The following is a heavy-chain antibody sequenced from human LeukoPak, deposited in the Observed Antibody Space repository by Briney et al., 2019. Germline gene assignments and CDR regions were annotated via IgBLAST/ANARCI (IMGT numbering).Heavy chain of an antibody. V-gene: IGHV3-74*01. CDR2: INSDGSST. D-gene: IGHD3-16*01. CDR3: AKGGELRDLDY. CDR1: GFTFDDYA. J-gene: IGHJ4*02. Sequence: GGSLRLSCAASGFTFDDYAMHWVRQAPGKGLVWVSRINSDGSSTSYADSVKGRFTISRDNAKNTLYLQMNSLRAEDTAVYYCAKGGELRDLDYWGQGTLVTVSS.